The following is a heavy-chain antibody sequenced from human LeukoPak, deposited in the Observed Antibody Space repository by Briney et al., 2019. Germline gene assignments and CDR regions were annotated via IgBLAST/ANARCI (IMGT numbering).Heavy chain of an antibody. Sequence: ASVKVSCKASGYTFTSYYMHWVRQAPGQGLEWMGLINPSGGSTSYAQKFQGRVTMTRDMSTSTVYMELSSLRSEDTAVYYCARDWGDSGSYGGNAFDIWGQGTMVTVSS. CDR3: ARDWGDSGSYGGNAFDI. D-gene: IGHD1-26*01. CDR1: GYTFTSYY. V-gene: IGHV1-46*01. CDR2: INPSGGST. J-gene: IGHJ3*02.